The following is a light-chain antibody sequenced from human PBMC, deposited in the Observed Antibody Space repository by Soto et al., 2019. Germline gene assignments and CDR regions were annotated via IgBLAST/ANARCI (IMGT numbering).Light chain of an antibody. V-gene: IGLV2-11*01. J-gene: IGLJ1*01. CDR1: SSDVGGYNY. CDR2: DVT. Sequence: QSALTQPRSVPGSPGQSVTISCTGTSSDVGGYNYVSWYQHHPGKAPKLMIYDVTKRPSGVPDRFSGSKSGNTASLTISGLQAEDEADYYCCSYGGSLYVFGTGTKLTVL. CDR3: CSYGGSLYV.